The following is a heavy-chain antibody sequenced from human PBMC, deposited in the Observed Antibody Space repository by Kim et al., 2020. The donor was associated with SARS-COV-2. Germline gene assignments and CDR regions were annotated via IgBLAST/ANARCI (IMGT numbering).Heavy chain of an antibody. CDR1: GGSFSGYY. V-gene: IGHV4-34*01. D-gene: IGHD2-15*01. CDR2: INHSGST. Sequence: SETLSLTCAVYGGSFSGYYWSWIRQPPGKGLEWIGEINHSGSTNYNPSLKSRVTISVDTSKNQFSLKLSSVTAADTAVYYCARVHAERYCSGGSCYSWVLDPWGQGTLVTVSS. J-gene: IGHJ5*02. CDR3: ARVHAERYCSGGSCYSWVLDP.